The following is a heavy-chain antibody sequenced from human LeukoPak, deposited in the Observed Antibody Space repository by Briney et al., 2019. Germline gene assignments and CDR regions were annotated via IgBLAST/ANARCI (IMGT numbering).Heavy chain of an antibody. Sequence: PSETLSLTCTVSGGSISSNSYYWGWIRQPPGKGLEWIGSTYYSGSTYYNPSLKSRVTISVDTSKNQFSLKLSSVTAADTAVYYCARNRYYYGSGNYGVPNWFDPWGQGTLVTVSS. CDR2: TYYSGST. J-gene: IGHJ5*02. CDR1: GGSISSNSYY. V-gene: IGHV4-39*01. CDR3: ARNRYYYGSGNYGVPNWFDP. D-gene: IGHD3-10*01.